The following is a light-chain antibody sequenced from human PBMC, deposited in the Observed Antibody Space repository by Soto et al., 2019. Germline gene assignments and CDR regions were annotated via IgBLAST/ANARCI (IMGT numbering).Light chain of an antibody. V-gene: IGKV3-15*01. CDR1: QSVSSN. J-gene: IGKJ1*01. CDR3: QQYNNWPRT. CDR2: GAS. Sequence: EIVMTKSPATLSVSRGERATLSCRASQSVSSNLAWYQQKPGQAPRLLIYGASTRATGIPARFSGSGSGTEFTLTISSLQSEDFAVYYCQQYNNWPRTVGQGTKVDIK.